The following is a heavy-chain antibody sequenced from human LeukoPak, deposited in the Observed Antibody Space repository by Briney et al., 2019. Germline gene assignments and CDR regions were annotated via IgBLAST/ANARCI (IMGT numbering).Heavy chain of an antibody. V-gene: IGHV3-21*01. Sequence: GGSLRLSCAASGFTFSSYSMKWVRQAPGKGLEWVSSISTTSDYIYYADSLKGRLTISRDNAKNSLYLQMNSLRAEDTAVYYCARGGIYSQGFDSWGQGTLVTVSS. CDR3: ARGGIYSQGFDS. CDR1: GFTFSSYS. D-gene: IGHD6-13*01. CDR2: ISTTSDYI. J-gene: IGHJ4*02.